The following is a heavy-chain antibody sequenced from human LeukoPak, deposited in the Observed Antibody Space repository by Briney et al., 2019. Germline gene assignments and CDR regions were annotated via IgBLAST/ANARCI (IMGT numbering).Heavy chain of an antibody. D-gene: IGHD6-19*01. CDR3: ARGAPYSSGWAFDY. J-gene: IGHJ4*02. Sequence: SETLSLTCTVSGGSISSYYWSWIRQPAGKGLEWIGRIYTSGSTNYNPSLRSRVTMSVDTSKNQFSLKLSSVTAADTAVYYCARGAPYSSGWAFDYWGQGTLVTVSS. V-gene: IGHV4-4*07. CDR2: IYTSGST. CDR1: GGSISSYY.